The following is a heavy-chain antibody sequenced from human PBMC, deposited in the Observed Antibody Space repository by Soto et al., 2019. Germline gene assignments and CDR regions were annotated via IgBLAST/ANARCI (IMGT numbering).Heavy chain of an antibody. CDR3: ARQDGRALYYFDY. V-gene: IGHV5-51*01. J-gene: IGHJ4*02. D-gene: IGHD2-8*01. Sequence: GESEKRSEEGSGERDSSYWSGWERQMPGKGLEWMGIIYPGDSDTRYSPSFQGQVTISADKSISTAYLQWSSLKASDTAMYYCARQDGRALYYFDYWGQGTLVTGSS. CDR2: IYPGDSDT. CDR1: GERDSSYW.